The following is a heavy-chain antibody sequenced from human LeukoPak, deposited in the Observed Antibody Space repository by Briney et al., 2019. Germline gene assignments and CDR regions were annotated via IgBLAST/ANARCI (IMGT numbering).Heavy chain of an antibody. CDR1: GGSISSGGFY. CDR2: ISHSGST. J-gene: IGHJ4*02. D-gene: IGHD3-22*01. CDR3: ARVGSSGYWHYFDY. V-gene: IGHV4-31*03. Sequence: SETLSLTCTVSGGSISSGGFYWSWLRQHPVKGLEWVGYISHSGSTFYNPSLRSRVTISLDTSKNQFSLKLSSVTAADTAVYYCARVGSSGYWHYFDYWGQGALVTVSS.